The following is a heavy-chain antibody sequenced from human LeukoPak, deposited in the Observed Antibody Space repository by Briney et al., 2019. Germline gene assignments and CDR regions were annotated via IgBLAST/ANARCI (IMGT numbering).Heavy chain of an antibody. V-gene: IGHV1-18*01. J-gene: IGHJ5*02. CDR1: GYTFTSYG. CDR2: ISAYNGNT. Sequence: ASVKVSCKASGYTFTSYGISWVRQAPGQWLEWMGWISAYNGNTNYAQTLQGRVTMTTDTSTSTAYMELSSLRSEDTAVYYCARLDIVATISWFDPWGQGTLVTVSS. D-gene: IGHD5-12*01. CDR3: ARLDIVATISWFDP.